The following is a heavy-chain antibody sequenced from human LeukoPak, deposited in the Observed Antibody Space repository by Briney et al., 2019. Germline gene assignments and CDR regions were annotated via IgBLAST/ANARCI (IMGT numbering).Heavy chain of an antibody. CDR1: GFTFSSYA. CDR2: ISGSGGTI. D-gene: IGHD3-10*01. CDR3: SKPNSMARGVMKGWFDP. J-gene: IGHJ5*02. Sequence: GGSLRLSCAASGFTFSSYAMSWVRQAPGKGLEWVSIISGSGGTIYYADSVKGRFTISRDNSKNTLYLQMNSLRAEDTAVYYCSKPNSMARGVMKGWFDPWGQGTVVTVSS. V-gene: IGHV3-23*01.